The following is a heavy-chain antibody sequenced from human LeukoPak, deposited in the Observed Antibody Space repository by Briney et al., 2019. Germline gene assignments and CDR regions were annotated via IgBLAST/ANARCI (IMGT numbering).Heavy chain of an antibody. J-gene: IGHJ6*02. D-gene: IGHD1-26*01. V-gene: IGHV3-9*01. Sequence: GGSLRLSCAATGFTFKDYGMHWVRQPPGKGLEGVSGINWNGGGTDYADSVKGRFTISRDNAKNSLYLQMTSLRPKDTALYYCAKHLRATNTYIFFGLDVWGQGTTVTVSS. CDR3: AKHLRATNTYIFFGLDV. CDR2: INWNGGGT. CDR1: GFTFKDYG.